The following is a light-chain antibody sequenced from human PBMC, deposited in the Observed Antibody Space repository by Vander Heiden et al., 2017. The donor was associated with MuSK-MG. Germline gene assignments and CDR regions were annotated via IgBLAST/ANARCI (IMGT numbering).Light chain of an antibody. CDR2: AAS. Sequence: DIQMTQSPSSLSASVGDRVTITCRASQSISSYLNWYQQKPGKAPKLLIYAASSLQSGVPSRFSGSGSGTDFTLTISRLQPEDFATYYCQQCYSTPQTFGGGTKVEIK. CDR1: QSISSY. J-gene: IGKJ4*01. V-gene: IGKV1-39*01. CDR3: QQCYSTPQT.